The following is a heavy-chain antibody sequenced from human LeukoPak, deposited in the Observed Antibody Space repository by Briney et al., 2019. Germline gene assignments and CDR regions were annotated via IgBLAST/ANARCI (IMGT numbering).Heavy chain of an antibody. J-gene: IGHJ4*02. V-gene: IGHV3-48*03. CDR3: ARGRLLRLTHFFDS. CDR2: ISRGGDTI. D-gene: IGHD1-26*01. CDR1: GFTFSNYE. Sequence: GGSLRLSCAASGFTFSNYEMHWVRQAPGEGLEWLSYISRGGDTIYYADSVKGRFTISSDSANNSLYLQMNNLRAEDTAVYYCARGRLLRLTHFFDSWGQGTLVTVSS.